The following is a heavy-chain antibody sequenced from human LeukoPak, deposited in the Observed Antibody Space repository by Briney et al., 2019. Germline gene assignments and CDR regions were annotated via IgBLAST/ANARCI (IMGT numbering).Heavy chain of an antibody. Sequence: ASVKVSCKASGYTFTSYAMHWVRQAPGQRLEWMGWINAGNGNTKYSQKFQGRVTTTRDTSASTAYMELSSLRSEDTAVYYCAKAGVLLWFGEFSAFDYWGQGTLVTVSS. V-gene: IGHV1-3*01. D-gene: IGHD3-10*01. CDR3: AKAGVLLWFGEFSAFDY. CDR1: GYTFTSYA. CDR2: INAGNGNT. J-gene: IGHJ4*02.